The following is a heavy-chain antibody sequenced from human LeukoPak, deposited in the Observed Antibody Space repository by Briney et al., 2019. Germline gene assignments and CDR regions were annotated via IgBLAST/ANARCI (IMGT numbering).Heavy chain of an antibody. CDR1: GGTFSSYA. J-gene: IGHJ3*02. D-gene: IGHD3-22*01. CDR2: IIPILGIA. Sequence: ASVKVSCKASGGTFSSYAISWVRQAPGQGLEWMGRIIPILGIANYAQKFQGRVTITADKSTSTAYMELSSLRSEDTAVYYCAREGDDSSGYYYPIPDAFDIWGQGTMVTVSS. CDR3: AREGDDSSGYYYPIPDAFDI. V-gene: IGHV1-69*04.